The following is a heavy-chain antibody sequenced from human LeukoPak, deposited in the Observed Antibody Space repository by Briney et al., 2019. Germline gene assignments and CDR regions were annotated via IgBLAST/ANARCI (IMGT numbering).Heavy chain of an antibody. D-gene: IGHD3-10*02. CDR2: IYTSGST. Sequence: SETLSLTCTVSGGSISSYYWSWIRQPAGKGLEWIGRIYTSGSTNYNPSLKSRVTMSVDTSKNQFSLKLSSVTAADTAVYYCARGQVTMFSRYYFDYWGQGALVTVSS. CDR3: ARGQVTMFSRYYFDY. CDR1: GGSISSYY. V-gene: IGHV4-4*07. J-gene: IGHJ4*02.